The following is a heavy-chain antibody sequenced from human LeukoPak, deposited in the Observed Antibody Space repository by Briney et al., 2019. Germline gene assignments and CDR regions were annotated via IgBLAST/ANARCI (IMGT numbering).Heavy chain of an antibody. J-gene: IGHJ4*02. D-gene: IGHD5-18*01. Sequence: GGSLRLSCAAYGFSFSNSWMNWLRQAPGKGLEWVASTKPDGSQKYYVDSVKGRFFVSRDNAKDSLYLQMDSLRADDTAVYYCARDRGYTSFDFWGQGTLVAVSS. CDR3: ARDRGYTSFDF. CDR1: GFSFSNSW. CDR2: TKPDGSQK. V-gene: IGHV3-7*01.